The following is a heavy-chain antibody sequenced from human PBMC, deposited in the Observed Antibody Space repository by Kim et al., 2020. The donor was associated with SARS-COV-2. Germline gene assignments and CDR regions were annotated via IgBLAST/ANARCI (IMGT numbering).Heavy chain of an antibody. CDR2: IYYSGST. CDR1: GGSISSGGYY. J-gene: IGHJ4*02. D-gene: IGHD6-13*01. V-gene: IGHV4-31*03. Sequence: SETLSLTCTVSGGSISSGGYYWSWILQHPGKGLEWIGYIYYSGSTYYNPSLKSRVTISVDTSKNQFSLKLSSVTAADTAVYYCARGRKQQLVPDYWGQGTLVTVSS. CDR3: ARGRKQQLVPDY.